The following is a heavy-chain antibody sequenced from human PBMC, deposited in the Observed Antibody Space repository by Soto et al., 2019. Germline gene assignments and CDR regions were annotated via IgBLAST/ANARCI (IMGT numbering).Heavy chain of an antibody. CDR1: GFTFSRYW. Sequence: AGSVRPASACSGFTFSRYWMHCVRQFPGKGLVWVANIVSDGSRTTYADSVKGRFTISRDNAKNTLYLQMDSLRVEDTAVYYYARDANDEPFDDWGQGTLVTVSS. CDR2: IVSDGSRT. D-gene: IGHD1-1*01. J-gene: IGHJ4*02. V-gene: IGHV3-74*01. CDR3: ARDANDEPFDD.